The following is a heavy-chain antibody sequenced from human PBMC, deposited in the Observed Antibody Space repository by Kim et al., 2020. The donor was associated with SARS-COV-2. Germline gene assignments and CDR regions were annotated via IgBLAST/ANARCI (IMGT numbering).Heavy chain of an antibody. D-gene: IGHD3-10*01. Sequence: GGSLRLSCAASGFTFSSYSMNWVRQAPGKGLEWVSYISSSSSTIYYADSVKGRFTISRDNAKNSLYLQMNSLRDEDTAVYYCARDFSLWFGELLRDAFDIWGQGTMVTVSS. CDR1: GFTFSSYS. J-gene: IGHJ3*02. CDR3: ARDFSLWFGELLRDAFDI. CDR2: ISSSSSTI. V-gene: IGHV3-48*02.